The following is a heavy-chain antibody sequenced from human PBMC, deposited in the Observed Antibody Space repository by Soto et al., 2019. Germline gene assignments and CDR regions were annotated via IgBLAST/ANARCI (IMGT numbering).Heavy chain of an antibody. J-gene: IGHJ4*02. Sequence: GGSLRLSXAASGFIFRNVWMDWVREAPGKGLEWVANISPDGREKHYVDSVKGRFTISRDNAKNSLYLQMSSLTAEDSALYYCSRSLDSWGQGTRVTVS. CDR1: GFIFRNVW. CDR2: ISPDGREK. CDR3: SRSLDS. V-gene: IGHV3-7*01.